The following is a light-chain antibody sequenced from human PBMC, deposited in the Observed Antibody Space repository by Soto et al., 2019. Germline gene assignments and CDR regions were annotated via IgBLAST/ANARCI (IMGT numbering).Light chain of an antibody. CDR2: GVS. V-gene: IGKV3-15*01. Sequence: EIVMTQSPATLSVSPGERATLSCRASQSFSSYLAWYQQKPGQAPRLLIYGVSIRATGIPARFSGSGSGTEFTLTISSLQSEDFAVYYCQQYNKWPPTFGQGTKVEIK. J-gene: IGKJ1*01. CDR3: QQYNKWPPT. CDR1: QSFSSY.